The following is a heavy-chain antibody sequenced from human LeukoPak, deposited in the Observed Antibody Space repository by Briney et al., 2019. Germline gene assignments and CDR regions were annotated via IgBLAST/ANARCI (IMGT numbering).Heavy chain of an antibody. CDR1: GGSISSYY. CDR2: IYTSGST. V-gene: IGHV4-4*07. D-gene: IGHD2-2*01. J-gene: IGHJ4*02. Sequence: PSETLSLTCTVSGGSISSYYWSWIRQPAGKGLEWIGRIYTSGSTNYNPSLKSRVTISVDTSKNQFSLKLSSVTAADTAVYYCARQDYPSQYCSSTTCQMYYFDYWGQGILVTVSS. CDR3: ARQDYPSQYCSSTTCQMYYFDY.